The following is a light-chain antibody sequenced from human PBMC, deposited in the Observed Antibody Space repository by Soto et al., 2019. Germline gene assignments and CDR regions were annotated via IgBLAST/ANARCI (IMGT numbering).Light chain of an antibody. Sequence: DIQMTQSPYTLSGSVGDRVTITCRASQTISSWLAWYQQKPGKAPKLLIYKASTLKSGVPSRFSGSGSGTEFTLTISSLQPDDFATYYCQQYNSYPITFGQGTRLEIK. CDR1: QTISSW. J-gene: IGKJ5*01. V-gene: IGKV1-5*03. CDR2: KAS. CDR3: QQYNSYPIT.